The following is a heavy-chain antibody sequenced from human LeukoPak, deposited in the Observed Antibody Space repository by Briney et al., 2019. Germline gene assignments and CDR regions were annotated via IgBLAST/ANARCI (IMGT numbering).Heavy chain of an antibody. CDR1: GFSFSSYW. D-gene: IGHD7-27*01. Sequence: GALRLSCAASGFSFSSYWMSWVRQAPGKGLEWVANIKQDGSQKYYVDSVKGRFTISRDNAKNSLYLQMNSLRAEDTAVYYCATDTPSQIAGDYYYYYGMDVWGQGTTVTVSS. CDR2: IKQDGSQK. J-gene: IGHJ6*02. CDR3: ATDTPSQIAGDYYYYYGMDV. V-gene: IGHV3-7*01.